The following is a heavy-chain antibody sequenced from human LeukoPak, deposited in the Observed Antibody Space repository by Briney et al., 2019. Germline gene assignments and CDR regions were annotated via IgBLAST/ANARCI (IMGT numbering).Heavy chain of an antibody. CDR1: GYSFTSYW. D-gene: IGHD3-22*01. J-gene: IGHJ3*02. CDR2: IYPGDSDT. Sequence: GESLQISCKGSGYSFTSYWIGWVRQLPGKGLEWMGIIYPGDSDTRYSPSFQGQVTISADKSISTAYLQWSSLKASDTAMYYCASPQYYYDSSGYPHDAFDIWGQGTMVTVSS. CDR3: ASPQYYYDSSGYPHDAFDI. V-gene: IGHV5-51*01.